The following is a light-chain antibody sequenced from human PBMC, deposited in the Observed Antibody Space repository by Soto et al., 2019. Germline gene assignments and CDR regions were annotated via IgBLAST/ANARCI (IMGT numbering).Light chain of an antibody. CDR3: QQSYTTPVYS. CDR2: GAS. J-gene: IGKJ2*01. Sequence: DIQMTQSPSSQSASVGDRVTITCRASQSIRTYLNWYQQKPGKAPKVLIYGASSLQSGVPSRFSGSGSGTDFTLTISSLQPEDFATYFCQQSYTTPVYSFGQGTKLEIK. V-gene: IGKV1-39*01. CDR1: QSIRTY.